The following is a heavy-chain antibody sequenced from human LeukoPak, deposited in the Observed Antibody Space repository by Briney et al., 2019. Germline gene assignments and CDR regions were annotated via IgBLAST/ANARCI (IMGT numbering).Heavy chain of an antibody. CDR2: ICPGDSHT. CDR1: GYSFPNYW. D-gene: IGHD2-2*02. Sequence: GESLKISCKGSGYSFPNYWIGWVRQMPGKGLEWMGIICPGDSHTRYSPSFQDQVTISVDKSISTAYLQWSSLKASDTAMYYCARGPYAYTSSATLGSYNWFDPWGQGSLVTVSS. J-gene: IGHJ5*02. CDR3: ARGPYAYTSSATLGSYNWFDP. V-gene: IGHV5-51*01.